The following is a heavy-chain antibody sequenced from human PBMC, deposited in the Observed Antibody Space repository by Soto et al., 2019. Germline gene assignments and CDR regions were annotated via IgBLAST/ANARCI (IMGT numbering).Heavy chain of an antibody. CDR2: IIPMLGLA. CDR1: GGTFTSYT. J-gene: IGHJ3*02. D-gene: IGHD3-10*01. V-gene: IGHV1-69*08. CDR3: ARDVHRYYYCSGSYDAFDI. Sequence: QVQLVQSGAEVKTPGSSVKVSCKASGGTFTSYTITWVRQAPGQGLEWMGRIIPMLGLANYAQKLQGRVTITADTSTSTAYMELSSLRSEDTAVYFCARDVHRYYYCSGSYDAFDIWGQGTMVTGSS.